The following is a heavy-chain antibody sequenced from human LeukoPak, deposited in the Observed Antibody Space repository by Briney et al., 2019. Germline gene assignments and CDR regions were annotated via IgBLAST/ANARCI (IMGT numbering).Heavy chain of an antibody. CDR3: AREPLDGEGATIFDF. V-gene: IGHV1-8*01. CDR2: MNPNSGNT. Sequence: ASVKVSCKTSGYTFSSYDINWVRQATGQGLEWMGWMNPNSGNTGYAQNFQGRVTMTRNPSISTACMELSGLRSEDTAVYYCAREPLDGEGATIFDFWGQGTLVTVSS. CDR1: GYTFSSYD. D-gene: IGHD1-26*01. J-gene: IGHJ4*02.